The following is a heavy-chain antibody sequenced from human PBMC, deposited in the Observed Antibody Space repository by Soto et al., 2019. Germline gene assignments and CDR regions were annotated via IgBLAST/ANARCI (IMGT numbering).Heavy chain of an antibody. CDR2: IYWDDDK. CDR3: VHRLWSGYCTISSCFDAFDI. CDR1: GFSLTTSGVG. J-gene: IGHJ3*02. D-gene: IGHD2-2*03. Sequence: QITLKESGPTVVKPTQTLTLTCTFSGFSLTTSGVGVGWIRQPPGKAPEWLALIYWDDDKRYSPSLKSRLTNTEDTSKNQVVLTMTSMDPVDTATYYCVHRLWSGYCTISSCFDAFDIWGQGTMVTVSS. V-gene: IGHV2-5*02.